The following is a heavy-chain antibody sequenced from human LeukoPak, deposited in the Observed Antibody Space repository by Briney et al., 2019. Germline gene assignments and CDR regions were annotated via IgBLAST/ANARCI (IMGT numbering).Heavy chain of an antibody. Sequence: TSETLSLTCSVSGGSITSHNYYWGWIRQPPGKGLEWIGSIYYSTASYYNPSLKGRVTILVDTSKNHFSLKLNSVTAADTAVHYCARVAGVWSGELHYFDNWGQGTLVTVSS. CDR2: IYYSTAS. V-gene: IGHV4-39*07. D-gene: IGHD3-10*01. CDR1: GGSITSHNYY. J-gene: IGHJ4*02. CDR3: ARVAGVWSGELHYFDN.